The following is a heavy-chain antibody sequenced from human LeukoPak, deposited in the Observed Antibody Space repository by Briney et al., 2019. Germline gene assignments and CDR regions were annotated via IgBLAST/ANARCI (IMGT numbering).Heavy chain of an antibody. CDR1: GFTVSSNY. Sequence: GGSLRLSCAASGFTVSSNYMSWFRQAPGKGLEWVSVIYSGGSTYYADSVKGRFTISRDNSKNTLYLQMNSLRAEDTAVYYCAKRPRGADDAFDIWGQGTMVTVSS. CDR3: AKRPRGADDAFDI. D-gene: IGHD3-16*01. V-gene: IGHV3-53*01. CDR2: IYSGGST. J-gene: IGHJ3*02.